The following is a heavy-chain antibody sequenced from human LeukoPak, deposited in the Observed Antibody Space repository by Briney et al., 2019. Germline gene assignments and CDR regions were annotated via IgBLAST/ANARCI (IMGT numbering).Heavy chain of an antibody. J-gene: IGHJ6*02. D-gene: IGHD2-2*01. V-gene: IGHV1-69*13. CDR1: GGTFSSYA. CDR2: IIPIFGTA. CDR3: ARDDCSSTSCYGMDV. Sequence: SVKVSCKASGGTFSSYAISWVRQAPGQGLEWMGGIIPIFGTANYAQKFQGRVTITADESASTAYMELSSLRSEDTAVYYCARDDCSSTSCYGMDVWGQGTTVTVSS.